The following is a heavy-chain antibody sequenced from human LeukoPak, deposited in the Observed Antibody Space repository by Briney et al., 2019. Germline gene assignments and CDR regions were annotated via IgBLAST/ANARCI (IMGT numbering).Heavy chain of an antibody. Sequence: GESLRLSCAASGFTFNNYAMTWVRQTPGKGPEWVSLISWKGDTTAYAESVRGRFTISRDNAKNSLYLHMNSLRPEDTAFYHCARHRCSSTACSFDSWGQGSLVTVSS. CDR1: GFTFNNYA. CDR2: ISWKGDTT. V-gene: IGHV3-20*01. J-gene: IGHJ4*02. CDR3: ARHRCSSTACSFDS. D-gene: IGHD2-2*01.